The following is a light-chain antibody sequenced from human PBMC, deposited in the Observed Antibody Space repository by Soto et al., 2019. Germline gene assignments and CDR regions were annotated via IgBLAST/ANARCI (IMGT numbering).Light chain of an antibody. CDR3: QQGDSFPRT. CDR2: GSS. CDR1: QGIGTW. J-gene: IGKJ1*01. Sequence: DIQLTQSPSSVSASVGDRVTITCRASQGIGTWLAWYQQQPGKAPKLLIYGSSTLQSGVPSRFSGSGSGTDFTLPISSLQPEDSATYYCQQGDSFPRTFGEGTKVEIK. V-gene: IGKV1-12*01.